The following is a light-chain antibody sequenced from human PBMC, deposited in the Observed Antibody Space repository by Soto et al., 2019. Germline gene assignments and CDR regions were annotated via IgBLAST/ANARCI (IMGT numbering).Light chain of an antibody. CDR3: LRHDLSPCT. Sequence: DIQMTQSPSAMSASVGDRVNITCRASQGISNYLAWFQLKPGKVPKRLMYAASTLQGGVPSRFSGSGSGTEFTLTISSLQPEDLATYYCLRHDLSPCTLGQGTKVEFQ. J-gene: IGKJ1*01. V-gene: IGKV1-17*03. CDR1: QGISNY. CDR2: AAS.